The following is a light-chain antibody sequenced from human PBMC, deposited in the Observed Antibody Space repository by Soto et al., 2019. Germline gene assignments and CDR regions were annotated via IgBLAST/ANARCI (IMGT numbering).Light chain of an antibody. CDR2: GNT. CDR1: SSNIGAGYD. Sequence: QSVLTQPPSVSGAPGQRVTISCTGSSSNIGAGYDVHWYQQLPGTAPKLLVHGNTDRPSGVPDRFSGSKSGTSASLAITGLQAEHEADYYCQSYDSSLSGWLFGGGTKVTVL. CDR3: QSYDSSLSGWL. J-gene: IGLJ2*01. V-gene: IGLV1-40*01.